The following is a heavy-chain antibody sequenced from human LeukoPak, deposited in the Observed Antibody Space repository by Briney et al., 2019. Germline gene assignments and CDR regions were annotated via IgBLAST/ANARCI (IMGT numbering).Heavy chain of an antibody. CDR1: GASISSYY. J-gene: IGHJ3*02. CDR3: ARHGGATMLRGVLVDAFDI. CDR2: IFYSGST. V-gene: IGHV4-59*08. D-gene: IGHD3-10*01. Sequence: PSETLSLTCTVSGASISSYYWSWIRQPPGKGLEWIGYIFYSGSTNYNPSLKSRVTISVDMSKNQFSLKLRSVTAADTAVYYCARHGGATMLRGVLVDAFDIWGQGTMVTVSS.